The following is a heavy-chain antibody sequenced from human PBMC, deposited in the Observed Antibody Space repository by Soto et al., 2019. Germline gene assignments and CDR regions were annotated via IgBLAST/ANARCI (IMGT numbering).Heavy chain of an antibody. CDR2: IIPIFGTA. CDR1: GGTFSSYA. Sequence: SVKVSCKAPGGTFSSYAISWVRQAPGQGLEWMGGIIPIFGTANYAQKFQGRVTITADESTSTAYMELSSLRSEDTAVYYCARRGVVPAAEYWFDPWGQGTPVTVSS. D-gene: IGHD2-2*01. CDR3: ARRGVVPAAEYWFDP. V-gene: IGHV1-69*13. J-gene: IGHJ5*02.